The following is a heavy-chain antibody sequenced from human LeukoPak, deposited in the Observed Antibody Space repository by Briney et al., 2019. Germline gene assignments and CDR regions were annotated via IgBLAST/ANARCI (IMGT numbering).Heavy chain of an antibody. V-gene: IGHV4-31*03. J-gene: IGHJ3*02. CDR3: ASSAGYDSSGYYYGHAFDI. D-gene: IGHD3-22*01. CDR2: IYYSGST. Sequence: PSQTLSLTCTVSGGSISSGGYYWSWIRQHPGKGLEWIGYIYYSGSTYYNPSLKSRVTISVDTSKNQFSLKLSSVTAADTAVYYCASSAGYDSSGYYYGHAFDIWGQGTMVTVSS. CDR1: GGSISSGGYY.